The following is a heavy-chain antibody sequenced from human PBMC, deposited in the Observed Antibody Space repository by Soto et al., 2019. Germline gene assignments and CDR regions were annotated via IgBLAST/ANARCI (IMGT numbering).Heavy chain of an antibody. V-gene: IGHV3-74*03. J-gene: IGHJ6*01. D-gene: IGHD3-9*01. CDR3: ARDLSYGLGV. CDR2: TSPDGGGT. Sequence: GGSLRLSCGASGFTLSNYAMHWVRQAPGKGLVWVSRTSPDGGGTTYAGSVRGRFTISRDTAGNTLYLQMNSLGAEDTAVYYCARDLSYGLGVWGPGTTVTVSS. CDR1: GFTLSNYA.